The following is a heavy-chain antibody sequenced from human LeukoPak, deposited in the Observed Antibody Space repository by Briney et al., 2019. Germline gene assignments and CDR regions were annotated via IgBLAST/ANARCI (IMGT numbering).Heavy chain of an antibody. Sequence: GESLKISCKGSGYSFTSYWIGWVRQMPGKGLERMGIIYPGDSDTRYSPSFQGQVTISADKSISTAYLQWSSLKASDTAMYYCARLGLQRYYYYYYYMDVWGKGTTVTVSS. CDR1: GYSFTSYW. CDR3: ARLGLQRYYYYYYYMDV. V-gene: IGHV5-51*01. D-gene: IGHD5-18*01. CDR2: IYPGDSDT. J-gene: IGHJ6*03.